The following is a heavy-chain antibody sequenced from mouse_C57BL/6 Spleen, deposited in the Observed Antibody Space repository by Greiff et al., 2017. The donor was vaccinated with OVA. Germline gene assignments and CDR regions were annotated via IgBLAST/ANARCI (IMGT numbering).Heavy chain of an antibody. V-gene: IGHV1-61*01. J-gene: IGHJ3*01. Sequence: QVQLQQPGAELVRPGSSVKLSCKASGYTFTSYWMDWVKQRPGQGLEWIGNIYPSDSETNYNQKFKDKATLTVDKSSSTAYMQLSSLTSEDSAVSYCARRNIYYSGSSPFAYWGQGTLVTVSA. CDR3: ARRNIYYSGSSPFAY. D-gene: IGHD1-1*01. CDR2: IYPSDSET. CDR1: GYTFTSYW.